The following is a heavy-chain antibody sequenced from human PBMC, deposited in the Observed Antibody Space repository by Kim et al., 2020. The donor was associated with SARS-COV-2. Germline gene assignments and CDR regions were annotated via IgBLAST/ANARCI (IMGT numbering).Heavy chain of an antibody. CDR2: IDWDDDK. CDR3: ARMQYQLLSGFNYGMDV. CDR1: GFSLSTSGMC. D-gene: IGHD2-2*01. V-gene: IGHV2-70*01. J-gene: IGHJ6*02. Sequence: SGPTLVNPTQTLTLTCTFSGFSLSTSGMCVSWIRQPPGKALEWLALIDWDDDKYYSTSLKTRLTISKDTSKNQVVLTMTNMDPVDTATYYCARMQYQLLSGFNYGMDVWGQGTTVTVSS.